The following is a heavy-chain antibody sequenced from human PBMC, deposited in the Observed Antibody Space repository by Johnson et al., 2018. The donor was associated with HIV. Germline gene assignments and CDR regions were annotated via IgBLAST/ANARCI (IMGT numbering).Heavy chain of an antibody. D-gene: IGHD6-13*01. Sequence: QVQLVESGGGVVQPGRSLRLSCAASGFTFSSYAMHWVRQAPGKGLEWVAVISSDGRNKYYADSVKGRFTISRDNSKNTLYLQMNSLRTEDTAVSYGAREGGGSWYGGGAFDIWGQGTTVTVSS. CDR1: GFTFSSYA. J-gene: IGHJ3*02. CDR2: ISSDGRNK. V-gene: IGHV3-30-3*01. CDR3: AREGGGSWYGGGAFDI.